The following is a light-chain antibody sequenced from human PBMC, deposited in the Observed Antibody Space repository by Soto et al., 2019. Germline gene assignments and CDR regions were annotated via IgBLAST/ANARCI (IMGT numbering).Light chain of an antibody. Sequence: EIVLTHSPGTLSLSPLEIATLSFRASQSVSSSYLAWYQQKPGQAPRLLIYGASNRATGIPDRFSGSGSGTDFTLTISRLEPEDFAVYYCQQYGSSGTFGQGTKVDIK. V-gene: IGKV3-20*01. CDR1: QSVSSSY. CDR2: GAS. CDR3: QQYGSSGT. J-gene: IGKJ1*01.